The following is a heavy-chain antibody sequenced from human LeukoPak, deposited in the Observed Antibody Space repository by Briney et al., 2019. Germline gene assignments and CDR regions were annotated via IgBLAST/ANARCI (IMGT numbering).Heavy chain of an antibody. D-gene: IGHD3-22*01. CDR3: ARAPTYYYDSSGYGNWFDP. CDR1: GGSISSYY. V-gene: IGHV4-39*07. CDR2: IYYSGST. J-gene: IGHJ5*02. Sequence: PSETLSLTCTVSGGSISSYYWSWIRQPPGKGLEWIGSIYYSGSTYYNPSLKSRVTISVDTSKNQFSLKLSSVTAADTAVYYCARAPTYYYDSSGYGNWFDPWGQGTLVTVSS.